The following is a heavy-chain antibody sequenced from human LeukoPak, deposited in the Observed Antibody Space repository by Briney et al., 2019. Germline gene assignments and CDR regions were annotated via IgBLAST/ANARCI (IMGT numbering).Heavy chain of an antibody. CDR2: INPSGGST. CDR3: ARVDDYGDYGVEPSGY. Sequence: ASVKVSCKASGYIFTSYYMHWVRQAPGQGLEWMGIINPSGGSTSYAQKFQGRVTMTRDMSTSTVYMELSSLRSEDTAVYYCARVDDYGDYGVEPSGYWGQGTLVTVSS. V-gene: IGHV1-46*01. J-gene: IGHJ4*02. D-gene: IGHD4-17*01. CDR1: GYIFTSYY.